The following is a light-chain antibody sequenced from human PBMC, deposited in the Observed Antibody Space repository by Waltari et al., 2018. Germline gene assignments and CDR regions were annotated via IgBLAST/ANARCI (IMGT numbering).Light chain of an antibody. CDR1: QGISSQ. J-gene: IGKJ4*01. CDR2: GAS. V-gene: IGKV1-9*01. Sequence: DIQLTQSPSFLSASVGDRVTIACRASQGISSQLVWYQQKPGKAPKLLIYGASTLQSGVPSRFSGSGSATEFTLTISSLQPEDFATYYCQQLNSYPLTFGGGTKVEIK. CDR3: QQLNSYPLT.